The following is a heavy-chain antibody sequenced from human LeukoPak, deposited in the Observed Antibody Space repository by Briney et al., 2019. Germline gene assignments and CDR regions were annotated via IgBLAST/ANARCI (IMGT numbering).Heavy chain of an antibody. CDR3: AKEYSGSTYNWFDA. Sequence: PGGSLRLSCAASGFTFSSYAMSWVRQAPGKGLEWVSHISVDNNKWYADSVKGRFTISRGNSKNTLYLQMNSLRAEDTAVYYCAKEYSGSTYNWFDAWGQGTLVTVSS. CDR1: GFTFSSYA. D-gene: IGHD1-26*01. V-gene: IGHV3-23*01. CDR2: ISVDNNK. J-gene: IGHJ5*02.